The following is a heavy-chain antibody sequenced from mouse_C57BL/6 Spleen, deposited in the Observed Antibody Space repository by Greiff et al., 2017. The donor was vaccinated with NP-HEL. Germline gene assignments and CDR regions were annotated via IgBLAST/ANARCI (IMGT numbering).Heavy chain of an antibody. CDR2: ISSGSSTI. V-gene: IGHV5-17*01. CDR1: GFTFSDYG. Sequence: EVQLVESGGGLVKPGGSLKLSCAASGFTFSDYGMHWVRQAPEKGLEWVAYISSGSSTIYYADTVKGRFTISRDNAKNTLFLQMTSLRSEDTAMYYCARTVYDGYGGYYYAMDYWGQGTSVTVSS. J-gene: IGHJ4*01. CDR3: ARTVYDGYGGYYYAMDY. D-gene: IGHD2-3*01.